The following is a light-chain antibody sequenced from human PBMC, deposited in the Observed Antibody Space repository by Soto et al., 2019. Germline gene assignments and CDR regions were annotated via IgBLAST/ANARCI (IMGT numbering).Light chain of an antibody. Sequence: EIVLTQSPGTVSSSPGERVTLSCRASQTIANNFLAWYQHRPGQAPRVVVYGASSRATGIPDRFSGSGSGTEFTLTSSRLEPEDFAVYYWQQYDSSYTFGQGTKLE. CDR2: GAS. CDR1: QTIANNF. V-gene: IGKV3-20*01. CDR3: QQYDSSYT. J-gene: IGKJ2*01.